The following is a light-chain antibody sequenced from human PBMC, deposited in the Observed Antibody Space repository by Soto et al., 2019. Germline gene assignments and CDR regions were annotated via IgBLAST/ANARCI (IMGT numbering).Light chain of an antibody. J-gene: IGLJ3*02. CDR3: CSYAGSSTWV. Sequence: QSVLTQPAPVSGSPGQSITISCTGTSSDVGSYNFVSWYQQHPGKAPKLMIYEGSERPSGVSNRFSGSKSGNTASLTISGLQAEDEADYYCCSYAGSSTWVFGGGTKVTVL. CDR2: EGS. CDR1: SSDVGSYNF. V-gene: IGLV2-23*01.